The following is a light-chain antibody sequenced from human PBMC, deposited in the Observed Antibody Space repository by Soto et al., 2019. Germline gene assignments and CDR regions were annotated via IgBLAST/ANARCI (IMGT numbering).Light chain of an antibody. CDR3: GTWDTALSAGK. CDR1: DSNVGNNY. Sequence: QSVLTQPPSVSAATGQRVIISCSGSDSNVGNNYVSWYQQFPGAPPKLLIYDTSKRPSCISDRFSASKSGTSATLIISSLQTGDEADYYCGTWDTALSAGKFGGGTKLTVL. J-gene: IGLJ3*02. CDR2: DTS. V-gene: IGLV1-51*01.